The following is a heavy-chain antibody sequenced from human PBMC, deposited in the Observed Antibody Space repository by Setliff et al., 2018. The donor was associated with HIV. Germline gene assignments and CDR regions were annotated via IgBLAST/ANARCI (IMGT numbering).Heavy chain of an antibody. CDR2: IWYDGSNK. V-gene: IGHV3-33*03. CDR3: ASQGYSFGAY. J-gene: IGHJ4*02. Sequence: PGGSLRLSCAASGFSFSSYGMHWVRQAPGKGLEWVAVIWYDGSNKYYADSVKGRFTISRDNVKNSVYLQMNSLRAEDTAVYYCASQGYSFGAYWGQGTLVTVSS. CDR1: GFSFSSYG. D-gene: IGHD5-18*01.